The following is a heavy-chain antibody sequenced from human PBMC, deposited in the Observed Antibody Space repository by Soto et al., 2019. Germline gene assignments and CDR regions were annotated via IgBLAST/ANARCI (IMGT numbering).Heavy chain of an antibody. CDR1: GGTFSSHG. Sequence: ASVKVSCKASGGTFSSHGISWVRQAPGQGLEWMGGIIPLFGTANYAQKFQGRVTISADDSTSTAYMEVSSLRSDDTAVYYCATSDFGSGTYYKSILADWGQGTLVTVSS. CDR3: ATSDFGSGTYYKSILAD. V-gene: IGHV1-69*13. CDR2: IIPLFGTA. J-gene: IGHJ1*01. D-gene: IGHD3-10*01.